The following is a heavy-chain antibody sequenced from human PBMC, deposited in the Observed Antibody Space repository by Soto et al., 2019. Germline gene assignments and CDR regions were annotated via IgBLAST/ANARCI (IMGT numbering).Heavy chain of an antibody. V-gene: IGHV3-23*01. J-gene: IGHJ5*02. D-gene: IGHD2-15*01. CDR3: TKGDSSGYFDPSAGYSTPDH. CDR1: GFIFKDFA. CDR2: ITTSDDIT. Sequence: EVQLFESGGGLVEPGESLRLSCAASGFIFKDFAMSWVRQAPGKGLEWVSTITTSDDITYSADSVRGRFTISRDNSANTLFLQMSIVRGDDTATYYCTKGDSSGYFDPSAGYSTPDHWGQGTLVTVSS.